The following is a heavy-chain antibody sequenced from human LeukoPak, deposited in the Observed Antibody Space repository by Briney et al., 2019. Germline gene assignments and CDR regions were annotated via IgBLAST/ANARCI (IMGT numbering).Heavy chain of an antibody. Sequence: GGSLRLSCAASGFTFSSYSMNWVRQAPGKGLEWVSSISSSSSYIYYADSVKGRFTISRDNAKNSLYLQMNSQRAEDTAVYYCARRPCINGVCPFDYWGQGILVTVSS. J-gene: IGHJ4*02. CDR2: ISSSSSYI. CDR1: GFTFSSYS. V-gene: IGHV3-21*01. D-gene: IGHD2-8*01. CDR3: ARRPCINGVCPFDY.